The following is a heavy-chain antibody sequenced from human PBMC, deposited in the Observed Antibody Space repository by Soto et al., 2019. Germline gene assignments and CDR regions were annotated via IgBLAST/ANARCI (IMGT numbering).Heavy chain of an antibody. J-gene: IGHJ4*02. CDR1: GFTFSSYG. D-gene: IGHD4-17*01. CDR2: IWYDGSNK. CDR3: ARENSYGDRRTTFDY. Sequence: GGSLRLSCAASGFTFSSYGMHWVRQAPGKGLEWVAVIWYDGSNKYYADSVKGRFTISRDNSKNTLYLQMNSLRAEDTAVYYCARENSYGDRRTTFDYWGQGTLVTVSS. V-gene: IGHV3-33*01.